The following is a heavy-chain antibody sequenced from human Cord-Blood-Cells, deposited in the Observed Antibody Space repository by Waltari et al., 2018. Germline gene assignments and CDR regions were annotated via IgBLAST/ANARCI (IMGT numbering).Heavy chain of an antibody. CDR2: SYTSGST. V-gene: IGHV4-4*07. J-gene: IGHJ6*03. CDR1: GGSISSYY. D-gene: IGHD3-3*01. Sequence: QVQLQESGPGLVKPSETLSLTCTVSGGSISSYYWSWIRQPAGKGLEWIGHSYTSGSTNYNPSLKSRVTMSVDTSKNQFSLKLSSVTAADTAVYYCARDFWSGYYYYYYMDVWGKGTTVTVSS. CDR3: ARDFWSGYYYYYYMDV.